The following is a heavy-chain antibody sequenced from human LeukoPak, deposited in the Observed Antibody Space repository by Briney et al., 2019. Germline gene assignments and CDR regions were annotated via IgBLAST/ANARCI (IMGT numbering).Heavy chain of an antibody. CDR2: IIPIFGTA. CDR3: AREGRYSSSWYVKYNWFDP. J-gene: IGHJ5*02. D-gene: IGHD6-13*01. V-gene: IGHV1-69*13. CDR1: GGTFSSYA. Sequence: ASVKVSCKASGGTFSSYAISWVRRAPGQGLEWMGGIIPIFGTANYAQKFQGRVTITADESTSTAYMELSSLRSEDTAVYYCAREGRYSSSWYVKYNWFDPWGQGTLVTVSS.